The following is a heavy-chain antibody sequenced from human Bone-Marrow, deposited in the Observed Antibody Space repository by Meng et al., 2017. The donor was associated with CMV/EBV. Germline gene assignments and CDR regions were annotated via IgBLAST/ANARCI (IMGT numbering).Heavy chain of an antibody. CDR3: GRGGTRWIKVYYFDS. CDR1: GFTFSSYA. V-gene: IGHV3-23*01. J-gene: IGHJ4*02. D-gene: IGHD2-2*03. CDR2: ISGSGGST. Sequence: GGSLRLSCAASGFTFSSYAMSWVRQAPGKGLEWVSAISGSGGSTYYADSVKGRFTISRDNSKNTLYLQMNSLRAEDTAVYYCGRGGTRWIKVYYFDSWGQGTLVTVSS.